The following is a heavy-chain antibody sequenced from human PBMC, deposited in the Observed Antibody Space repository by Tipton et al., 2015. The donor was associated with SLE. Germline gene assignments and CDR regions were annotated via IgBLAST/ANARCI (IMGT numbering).Heavy chain of an antibody. Sequence: TLSLTCTVSGGSISSYYWSWIRQPPGKGLEWIGRIYYSGSTYYNPSLKSRVTISVDTSKNQFSLKLSSVTAADTAVYYCARPCGSYRYDAFDIWGQGTMVTVSS. CDR2: IYYSGST. D-gene: IGHD1-26*01. V-gene: IGHV4-59*05. CDR1: GGSISSYY. CDR3: ARPCGSYRYDAFDI. J-gene: IGHJ3*02.